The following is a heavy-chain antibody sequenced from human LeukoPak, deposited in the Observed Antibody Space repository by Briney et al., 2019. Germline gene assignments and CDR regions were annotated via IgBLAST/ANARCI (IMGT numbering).Heavy chain of an antibody. Sequence: GGSLRLSCAASGFTFDDYAMHWVRQAPGKGLEWVSGISWNSGSIGYADSVKGRFTISRDNAKNSLYLQMNSLRVEDTAVYYCARGSWTAAGYWGQGTLVTVSS. CDR1: GFTFDDYA. D-gene: IGHD6-13*01. CDR3: ARGSWTAAGY. V-gene: IGHV3-9*01. J-gene: IGHJ4*02. CDR2: ISWNSGSI.